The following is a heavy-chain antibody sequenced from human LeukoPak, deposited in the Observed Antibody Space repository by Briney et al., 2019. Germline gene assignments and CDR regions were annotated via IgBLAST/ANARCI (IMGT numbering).Heavy chain of an antibody. Sequence: GGSLRLSCAASGFTFSSYAMHRVRQAPGKGLEWVAVISYDGSNKYYADSVKGRFTISRDNSKNTLYLQMNSLRAEDTAVYYCARDLQSGIAAAGTLGYWGQGTLVTVSS. CDR1: GFTFSSYA. V-gene: IGHV3-30*04. J-gene: IGHJ4*02. D-gene: IGHD6-13*01. CDR2: ISYDGSNK. CDR3: ARDLQSGIAAAGTLGY.